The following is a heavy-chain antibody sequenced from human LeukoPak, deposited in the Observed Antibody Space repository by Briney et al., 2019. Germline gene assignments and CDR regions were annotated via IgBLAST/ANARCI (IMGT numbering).Heavy chain of an antibody. V-gene: IGHV1-46*01. CDR2: INPSGGST. CDR1: GYTFTSYY. CDR3: ARGQGYCSSTSCYAEWFDP. D-gene: IGHD2-2*01. J-gene: IGHJ5*02. Sequence: ASVKVSCKASGYTFTSYYMHWVRQAPGQGLEWMGIINPSGGSTSYAQKFQGRVTMTRDTSTSTAYMELSSLRPEDTAVYYCARGQGYCSSTSCYAEWFDPWGQGTLVTVSS.